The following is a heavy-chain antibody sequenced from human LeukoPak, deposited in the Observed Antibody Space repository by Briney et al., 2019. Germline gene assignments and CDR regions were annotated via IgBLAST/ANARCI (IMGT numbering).Heavy chain of an antibody. CDR1: GFTFSSYA. V-gene: IGHV3-23*01. CDR2: ISGSGGST. J-gene: IGHJ6*03. D-gene: IGHD1-26*01. CDR3: AKGVGANYYYYMDV. Sequence: GGPLRLSCAASGFTFSSYAMSWVRQAPGKGLEWVSAISGSGGSTYYADSVKGRFTISRDNSKNTLYLQMNSLRAEDTAVYYCAKGVGANYYYYMDVWGKGTTVTVSS.